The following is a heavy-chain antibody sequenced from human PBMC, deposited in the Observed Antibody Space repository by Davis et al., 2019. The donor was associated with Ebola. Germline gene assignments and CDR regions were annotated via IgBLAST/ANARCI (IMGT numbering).Heavy chain of an antibody. CDR2: VKEDGTDK. CDR1: GFTFSHFW. CDR3: VRESEEATGGFDV. J-gene: IGHJ3*01. Sequence: PGGSLRLSCAASGFTFSHFWINWVRQSPGKGLEWVANVKEDGTDKNYVDSVKGRFSVSRDNARNSVYLQMDRLRVDDTALYYCVRESEEATGGFDVWGQGTGVTVS. D-gene: IGHD1-26*01. V-gene: IGHV3-7*01.